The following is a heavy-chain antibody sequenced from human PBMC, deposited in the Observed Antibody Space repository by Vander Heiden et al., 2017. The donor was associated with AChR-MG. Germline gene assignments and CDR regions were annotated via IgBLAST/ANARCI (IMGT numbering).Heavy chain of an antibody. CDR2: IIPILGIA. CDR1: GGTFSSYA. CDR3: ARPRFKGSGMDV. V-gene: IGHV1-69*04. D-gene: IGHD3-10*01. J-gene: IGHJ6*02. Sequence: QVQLVQSGAAMKMPGSPVTVSCMASGGTFSSYALSWVRQAPGKGLEWMGRIIPILGIANYAQKFQGRVTITADKSTSTAYMELSSLRSEDTAVYYCARPRFKGSGMDVWGQGTTVTVSS.